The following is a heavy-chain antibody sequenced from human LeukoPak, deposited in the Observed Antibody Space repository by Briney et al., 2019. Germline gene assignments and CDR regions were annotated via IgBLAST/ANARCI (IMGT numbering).Heavy chain of an antibody. D-gene: IGHD3-22*01. V-gene: IGHV1-69*13. J-gene: IGHJ4*02. CDR1: GGTFSSYA. Sequence: SVKVSCKASGGTFSSYAISWVRQAPGQGLEWMGGIIPIFGTANYAQKFQGRVTITADESTSTAYMELSSLRSEDTAVYYCARGGHHYYDSSGYPYWGQGTLVTVSS. CDR2: IIPIFGTA. CDR3: ARGGHHYYDSSGYPY.